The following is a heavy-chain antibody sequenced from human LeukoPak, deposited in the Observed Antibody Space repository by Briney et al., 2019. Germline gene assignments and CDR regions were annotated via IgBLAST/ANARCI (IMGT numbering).Heavy chain of an antibody. Sequence: SETLSLTCTVSGGSISSYYWSWLRQPPGKGLEWIGHIYYSGSTNYNPSLKSRVTISIDTSKNQFSLRLSSVTAADTAVYYCARGAAGYSYGWGQGTLVTVSS. CDR1: GGSISSYY. CDR3: ARGAAGYSYG. CDR2: IYYSGST. V-gene: IGHV4-59*01. D-gene: IGHD5-18*01. J-gene: IGHJ4*02.